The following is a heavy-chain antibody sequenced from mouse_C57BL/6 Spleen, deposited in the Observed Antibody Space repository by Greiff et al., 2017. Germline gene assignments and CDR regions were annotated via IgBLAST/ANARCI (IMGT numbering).Heavy chain of an antibody. D-gene: IGHD3-2*02. CDR1: GYTFTDYY. CDR2: INPYNGGT. V-gene: IGHV1-19*01. Sequence: EVQLVESGPVLVKPGASVKMSCKASGYTFTDYYMNWVKQSHGKSLEWIGVINPYNGGTSYNQKFKGKATLTVDKSSSTAYMELNSLTSEDSAVYYCARHGTAQAMYYAMDYWGQGTSVTVSS. CDR3: ARHGTAQAMYYAMDY. J-gene: IGHJ4*01.